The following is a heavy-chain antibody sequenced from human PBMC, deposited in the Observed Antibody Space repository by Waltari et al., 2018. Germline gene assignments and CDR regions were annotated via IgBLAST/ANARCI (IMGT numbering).Heavy chain of an antibody. J-gene: IGHJ3*02. CDR2: IIPMFETA. Sequence: QVQLVQSGAEVKKPGSSVKVSCKASGGSFRPYAITWVRQAPGQGLEWMGGIIPMFETANYAQKVQERVTITTDGSMTTAYMELSSLTSEDTAVYYCARGGLYGQQLLESAFEIWGQGTKVTVAS. V-gene: IGHV1-69*05. CDR1: GGSFRPYA. D-gene: IGHD6-13*01. CDR3: ARGGLYGQQLLESAFEI.